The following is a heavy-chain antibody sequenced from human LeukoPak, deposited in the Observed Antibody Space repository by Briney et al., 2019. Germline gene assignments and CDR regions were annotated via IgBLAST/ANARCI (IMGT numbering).Heavy chain of an antibody. Sequence: KPGGSLRLSCAASGFTFSSYSMNWVRQAPGKGLEWVSSISSSSSYIYYADSVKGRFTISRDNAKNSLYLQMNSLRAEDTAVYYCAREAGSNYYYYGMDVWGQGTTVTVSS. CDR3: AREAGSNYYYYGMDV. CDR2: ISSSSSYI. D-gene: IGHD6-25*01. CDR1: GFTFSSYS. J-gene: IGHJ6*02. V-gene: IGHV3-21*01.